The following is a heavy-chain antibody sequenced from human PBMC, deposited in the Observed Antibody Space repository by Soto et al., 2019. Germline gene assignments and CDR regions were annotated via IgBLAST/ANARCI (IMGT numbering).Heavy chain of an antibody. Sequence: LRLSCAASGFTFSSYGMHWVRQAPGKGLEWVAVISYDGSNKYYADSVKGRFTISRDNSKNTLYLQMNSLRAEDTAVYYCEKDVLRFLEWLAFYGMDVWGQGTTVTVS. V-gene: IGHV3-30*18. CDR2: ISYDGSNK. CDR1: GFTFSSYG. D-gene: IGHD3-3*01. J-gene: IGHJ6*02. CDR3: EKDVLRFLEWLAFYGMDV.